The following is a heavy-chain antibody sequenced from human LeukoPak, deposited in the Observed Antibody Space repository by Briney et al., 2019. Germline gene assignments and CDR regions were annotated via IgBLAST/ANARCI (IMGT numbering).Heavy chain of an antibody. CDR3: ELGITFGGVIVMDY. V-gene: IGHV1-69*13. CDR1: GGTFSSYA. Sequence: SVKVSCKASGGTFSSYAISWVRQAPGQGLEWMGGIIPIFGTANYAQRFQGRVTITADESTSTAYMELSSLRSEDTAVYYCELGITFGGVIVMDYWGQGTLVTVSS. J-gene: IGHJ4*02. D-gene: IGHD3-16*02. CDR2: IIPIFGTA.